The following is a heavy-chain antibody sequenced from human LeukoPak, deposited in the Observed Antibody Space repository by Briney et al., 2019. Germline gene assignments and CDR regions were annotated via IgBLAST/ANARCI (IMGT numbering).Heavy chain of an antibody. Sequence: SETLSLTCAVYGGSFSGYYWGWIRQPPGKGLEWIGSIYYSGSTYYNPSLKSRVTISVDTSQNQFSLRLSSVTAADTAVYYCARGRYVTTRGGAAAGFLDYWGQGTLVTVST. J-gene: IGHJ4*02. CDR3: ARGRYVTTRGGAAAGFLDY. CDR2: IYYSGST. D-gene: IGHD6-13*01. CDR1: GGSFSGYY. V-gene: IGHV4-34*01.